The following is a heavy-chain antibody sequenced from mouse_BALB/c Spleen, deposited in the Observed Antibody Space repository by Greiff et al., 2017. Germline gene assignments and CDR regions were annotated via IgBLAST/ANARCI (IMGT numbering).Heavy chain of an antibody. Sequence: DVQLVESGGGLVKPGGSLKLSCAASGFTFSSYAMSWVRQSPEKRLEWVAEISSGGSYTYYTDTVTGRFTISRDNAKNTLYLEMSSLRSEDTAMYYCAMVTPYYYAMDYWGQGTSVTVSS. V-gene: IGHV5-9-4*01. J-gene: IGHJ4*01. CDR2: ISSGGSYT. CDR1: GFTFSSYA. CDR3: AMVTPYYYAMDY.